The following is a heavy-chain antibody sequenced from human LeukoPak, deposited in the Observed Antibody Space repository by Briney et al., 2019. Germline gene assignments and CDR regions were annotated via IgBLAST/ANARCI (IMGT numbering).Heavy chain of an antibody. J-gene: IGHJ4*02. Sequence: SGTLSLTCTVSGGSISSGDYYWSWIRQPPGKGLEWIGYIYYSGSTYYNPSLKSRVSISVDTSKNQFSLNLSSVTAADTAVYYCAREPANDYGDYGSGDYWGQGTLVTVSS. CDR2: IYYSGST. V-gene: IGHV4-30-4*01. D-gene: IGHD4-17*01. CDR3: AREPANDYGDYGSGDY. CDR1: GGSISSGDYY.